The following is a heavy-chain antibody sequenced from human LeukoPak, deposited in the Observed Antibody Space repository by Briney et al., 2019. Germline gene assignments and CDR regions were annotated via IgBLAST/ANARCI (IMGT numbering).Heavy chain of an antibody. J-gene: IGHJ4*02. CDR2: IYSSGST. CDR3: ARDYDY. Sequence: SETLSLTCSVSGGSISGCYWSWIRQPAGKGLEWIGRIYSSGSTNYNPSLKSRVTMSVDTSKKQFSLKLSSVTAADTALYYCARDYDYWGQGTLVTVSS. CDR1: GGSISGCY. V-gene: IGHV4-4*07.